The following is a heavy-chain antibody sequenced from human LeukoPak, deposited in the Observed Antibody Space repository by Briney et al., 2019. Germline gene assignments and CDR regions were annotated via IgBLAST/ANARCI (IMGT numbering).Heavy chain of an antibody. V-gene: IGHV3-48*01. D-gene: IGHD6-19*01. CDR2: ISSFGGTI. CDR3: ARAPTFSGWFDY. CDR1: GFTFSSYS. Sequence: GGSLRLSCVASGFTFSSYSMNWVRQAPGKGLEWISYISSFGGTIYYADSVKGRFTISRDNAKNSLCLQMNSLRVEDTAVYYCARAPTFSGWFDYWGQGTLVTVSS. J-gene: IGHJ4*02.